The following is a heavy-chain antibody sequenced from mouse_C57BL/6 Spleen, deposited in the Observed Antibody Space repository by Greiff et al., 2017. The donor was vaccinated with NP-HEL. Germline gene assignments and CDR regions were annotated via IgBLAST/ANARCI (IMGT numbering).Heavy chain of an antibody. D-gene: IGHD4-1*02. Sequence: VQLQQPGAELVMPGASVKLSCKASGYTFTSYRMHWVKQRPGQGLEWIGEIDPSDSYTNYNQKFKGKSTLTVDQSSSTAYIQLSSLTSEDSAVYYCARSTGAWFAYWGQGTLVTVSA. J-gene: IGHJ3*01. CDR2: IDPSDSYT. CDR3: ARSTGAWFAY. CDR1: GYTFTSYR. V-gene: IGHV1-69*01.